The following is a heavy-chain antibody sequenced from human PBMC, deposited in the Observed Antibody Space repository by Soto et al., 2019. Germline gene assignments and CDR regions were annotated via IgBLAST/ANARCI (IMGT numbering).Heavy chain of an antibody. J-gene: IGHJ6*02. CDR3: AADSAYSSSSKYYYYGMDV. D-gene: IGHD6-6*01. V-gene: IGHV1-58*01. Sequence: GASVKVSCKASGFTFTSSAVQRVRQARGQRLEWIGWIVVGSGNTNYAQKFQERVTITRDMSTSTAYMELSSLRSEDTAVYYCAADSAYSSSSKYYYYGMDVWGQGTTVTVS. CDR2: IVVGSGNT. CDR1: GFTFTSSA.